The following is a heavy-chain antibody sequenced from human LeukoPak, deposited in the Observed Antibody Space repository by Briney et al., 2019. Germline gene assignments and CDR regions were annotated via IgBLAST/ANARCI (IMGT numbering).Heavy chain of an antibody. Sequence: ASVKVSCKASGYTFTSCDINWVRQATGQGLEWMGWMNPNSDNTGYAQKFQGRVTITKNTSISTAYMELSSLRSEDTAVYYCARYGTGTTEGFDYWGQGTLVTVSS. D-gene: IGHD1-1*01. CDR1: GYTFTSCD. CDR3: ARYGTGTTEGFDY. J-gene: IGHJ4*02. V-gene: IGHV1-8*03. CDR2: MNPNSDNT.